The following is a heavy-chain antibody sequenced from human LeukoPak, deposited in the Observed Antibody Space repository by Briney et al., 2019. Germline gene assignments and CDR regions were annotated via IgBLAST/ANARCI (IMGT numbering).Heavy chain of an antibody. CDR2: IYSGGST. Sequence: GGSLRLSCAASGFTVSSNYMSWVRQAPGKGLEWVSVIYSGGSTYYADSVKGRFTIPRDNSKNTLYLQMNSLRAEDTAVYYCARDLRVTGSMVDYYYGMDVWGQGTTVTVSS. CDR1: GFTVSSNY. V-gene: IGHV3-53*01. D-gene: IGHD1-20*01. CDR3: ARDLRVTGSMVDYYYGMDV. J-gene: IGHJ6*02.